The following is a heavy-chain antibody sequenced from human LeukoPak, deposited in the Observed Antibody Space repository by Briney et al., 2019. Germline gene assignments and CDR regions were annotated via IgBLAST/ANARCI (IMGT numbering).Heavy chain of an antibody. CDR3: ARGSSGYRYWYFDL. Sequence: PSETLSLTCTVSGGSISSGSYYWSWIRQPAGKGLEWIGSIYYSGSTYYNPSLKSRVTISVDTSKNQFSLKLSSVTAADTAVYYCARGSSGYRYWYFDLWGRGTLVTVSS. J-gene: IGHJ2*01. V-gene: IGHV4-39*07. CDR2: IYYSGST. D-gene: IGHD3-3*01. CDR1: GGSISSGSYY.